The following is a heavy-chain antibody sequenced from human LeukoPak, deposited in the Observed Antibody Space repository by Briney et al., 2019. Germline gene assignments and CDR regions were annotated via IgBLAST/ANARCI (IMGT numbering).Heavy chain of an antibody. D-gene: IGHD3-3*02. V-gene: IGHV2-5*01. CDR1: GFSLSTSGVG. CDR2: IYWNDDK. Sequence: TESGPTLVKPTQTLTLTCTFSGFSLSTSGVGVGWIRQPPGKALEWLALIYWNDDKRYSPSLKSRLTITRDTSKNQVVLTMTNMDPVDTATYYCAHRNLAKYFQHWGQGTLVTVSS. J-gene: IGHJ1*01. CDR3: AHRNLAKYFQH.